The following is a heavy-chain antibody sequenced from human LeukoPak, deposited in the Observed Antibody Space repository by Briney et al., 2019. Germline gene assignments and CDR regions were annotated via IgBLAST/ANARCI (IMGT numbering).Heavy chain of an antibody. CDR3: ARDLFSGAALSGYFDY. Sequence: GASVKVSCKASGYTFTGYYMHWVRQAPGQGVEWMGWINPNSGGTNYAQRFQGRVTMTRDTSISTAYMELSRLISDDTAVYYCARDLFSGAALSGYFDYWGQGTVVSVSS. D-gene: IGHD3-10*02. CDR2: INPNSGGT. CDR1: GYTFTGYY. V-gene: IGHV1-2*02. J-gene: IGHJ4*02.